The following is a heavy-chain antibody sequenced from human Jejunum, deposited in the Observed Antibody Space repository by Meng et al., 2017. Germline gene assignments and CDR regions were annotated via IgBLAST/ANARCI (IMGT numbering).Heavy chain of an antibody. D-gene: IGHD3-10*02. CDR1: GDSVSSNSAS. Sequence: LRQSGPGLVQPSQTLSLTCAISGDSVSSNSASWNWIKQSPSRGLEWLGRTYYRSKYYNDYALSVKSRITINPDTSKNQFSLQLNSVTPEDTAIYYCARDWGDVRGGFDFWGQGTLVTVSS. J-gene: IGHJ4*02. CDR2: TYYRSKYYN. CDR3: ARDWGDVRGGFDF. V-gene: IGHV6-1*01.